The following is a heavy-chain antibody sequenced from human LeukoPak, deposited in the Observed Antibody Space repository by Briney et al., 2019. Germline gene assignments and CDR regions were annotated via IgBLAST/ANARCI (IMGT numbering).Heavy chain of an antibody. J-gene: IGHJ4*02. V-gene: IGHV1-18*01. CDR3: ARAGYDLLTLAPDPANDC. D-gene: IGHD3-9*01. CDR2: IIAYNGNT. CDR1: GCTFTSYG. Sequence: ASVKVSCKASGCTFTSYGFNWVRQAPGQGLEWMGWIIAYNGNTNYAQKLQGRVTMTTDTSTSTAYMELRSLRSDDTAVYYCARAGYDLLTLAPDPANDCWGQGTLVTVSS.